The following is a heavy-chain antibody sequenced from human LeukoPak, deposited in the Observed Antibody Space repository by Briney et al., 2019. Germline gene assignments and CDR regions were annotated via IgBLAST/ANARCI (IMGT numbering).Heavy chain of an antibody. CDR1: GFTFSTYS. V-gene: IGHV3-48*02. CDR3: ARDYRYNCDY. Sequence: PGGSLRLSCAASGFTFSTYSMNWVRPAPGKGLEWVSYISSSSSGIYADSVKGRFTISRDNAKNSLYLQMNSLRDEDTAVYYCARDYRYNCDYWGQGTLVTVSS. CDR2: ISSSSSGI. D-gene: IGHD5-18*01. J-gene: IGHJ4*02.